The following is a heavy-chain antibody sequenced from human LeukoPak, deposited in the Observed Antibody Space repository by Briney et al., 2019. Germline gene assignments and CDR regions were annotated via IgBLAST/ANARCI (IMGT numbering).Heavy chain of an antibody. CDR2: IYYSGST. D-gene: IGHD6-19*01. CDR3: ARDSSLAVAGDAFDI. V-gene: IGHV4-59*01. Sequence: SETLSLTCTVSGGSISSYYWSWIRQPPGKGLEWIGYIYYSGSTNYNPSLKSRVTISVDTSKNQFSLKLSSVTAADTAVYYCARDSSLAVAGDAFDIWGQGTMVTVSS. CDR1: GGSISSYY. J-gene: IGHJ3*02.